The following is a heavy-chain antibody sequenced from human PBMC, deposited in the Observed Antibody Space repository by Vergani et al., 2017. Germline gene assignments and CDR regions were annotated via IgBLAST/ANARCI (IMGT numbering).Heavy chain of an antibody. J-gene: IGHJ4*02. CDR1: GGSFSGYY. V-gene: IGHV4-34*01. CDR2: INHSGST. CDR3: ARGYYDDSSGYYYLDS. D-gene: IGHD3-22*01. Sequence: QVQLQQWGAGLLKPSETLSLTCAVYGGSFSGYYWSWIRQPPGKGLEWIGEINHSGSTNYNPSLKSRVTISVDTSKNQFSLKLSSVTAADTAVYYCARGYYDDSSGYYYLDSWGQGTLVTVSS.